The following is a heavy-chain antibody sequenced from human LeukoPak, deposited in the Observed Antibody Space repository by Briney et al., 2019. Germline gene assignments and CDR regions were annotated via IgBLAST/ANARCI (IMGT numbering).Heavy chain of an antibody. V-gene: IGHV3-20*04. CDR2: INWNGGST. D-gene: IGHD3-3*01. CDR1: GFTFDDYG. J-gene: IGHJ4*02. Sequence: GGSLRLSCAASGFTFDDYGMSWVRQAPGKGLEWVSGINWNGGSTGYADSVKGRFTISRDNSKNTLYLQMNSLRAEDTAVYYCARVRITITRHKYYFDYWGQGTLVTVSS. CDR3: ARVRITITRHKYYFDY.